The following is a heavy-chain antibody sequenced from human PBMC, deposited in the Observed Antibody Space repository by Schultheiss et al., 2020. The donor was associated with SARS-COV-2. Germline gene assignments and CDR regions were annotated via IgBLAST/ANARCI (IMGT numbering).Heavy chain of an antibody. CDR3: ARDCGSSCRGPPDY. CDR2: IYHSGST. Sequence: SETLSLTCTVSGGSISSYYWGWIRQPPGKGLEWIGSIYHSGSTYYNPSLKSRVTISVDTSKNQFSLKLSSVTAADTAVYYCARDCGSSCRGPPDYWGQGTLVTVSS. D-gene: IGHD6-13*01. V-gene: IGHV4-38-2*02. J-gene: IGHJ4*02. CDR1: GGSISSYY.